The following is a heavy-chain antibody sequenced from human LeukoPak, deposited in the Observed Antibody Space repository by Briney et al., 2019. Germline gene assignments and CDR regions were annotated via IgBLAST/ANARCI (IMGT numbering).Heavy chain of an antibody. Sequence: ASVKVSCKASGYTFTGYYVHWVRQAPRQGLEWMGWINPNSGGTNYAQKFQGWVTMTRDTSISTAYMEVSRLRSDDTAVYYCAREGLYYYDTSGYYPHWGQGTLVTVSS. V-gene: IGHV1-2*04. CDR3: AREGLYYYDTSGYYPH. CDR1: GYTFTGYY. J-gene: IGHJ4*02. CDR2: INPNSGGT. D-gene: IGHD3-22*01.